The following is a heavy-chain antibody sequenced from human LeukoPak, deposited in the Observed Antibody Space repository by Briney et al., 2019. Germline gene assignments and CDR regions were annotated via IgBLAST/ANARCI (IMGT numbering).Heavy chain of an antibody. CDR1: GFTFSSYG. J-gene: IGHJ4*02. V-gene: IGHV3-33*01. CDR2: IWYDGSNK. CDR3: ARGGWDVRGEFDY. D-gene: IGHD3-10*01. Sequence: GGSLRLSCAASGFTFSSYGMHWVRQAPGKGLEWVAVIWYDGSNKYYADSVKGRFTISRDNSKDTLYLQMNSLRAEDTAVYYCARGGWDVRGEFDYWGQGTLVTVSS.